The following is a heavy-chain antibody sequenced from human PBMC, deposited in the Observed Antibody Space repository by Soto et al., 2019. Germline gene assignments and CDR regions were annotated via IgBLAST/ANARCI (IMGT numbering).Heavy chain of an antibody. V-gene: IGHV3-7*03. Sequence: GGSLRLSRAASGFIFRDYWMNWVRQAPGKGPEWVANIKVDGTEKNYVDSVKGRFTISRDNAKNSLYLQMNSLRAEDTAVYYCAKDPRYYGSGSYYGYWGQGTLVTVSS. J-gene: IGHJ4*02. CDR3: AKDPRYYGSGSYYGY. D-gene: IGHD3-10*01. CDR1: GFIFRDYW. CDR2: IKVDGTEK.